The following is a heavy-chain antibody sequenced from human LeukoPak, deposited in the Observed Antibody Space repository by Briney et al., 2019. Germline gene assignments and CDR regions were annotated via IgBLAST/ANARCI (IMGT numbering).Heavy chain of an antibody. D-gene: IGHD3-9*01. V-gene: IGHV3-48*03. CDR1: GLTFSSYE. J-gene: IGHJ4*02. Sequence: GGSLRLSCAASGLTFSSYEMNWVRQAPGKGLEWVSYISSSGSTIYYADSVKGRFTISRDNAKNSLYLQMNSLRAEDTAVYYCALYFDWLWGGNLDYWGQGTLVTVSS. CDR2: ISSSGSTI. CDR3: ALYFDWLWGGNLDY.